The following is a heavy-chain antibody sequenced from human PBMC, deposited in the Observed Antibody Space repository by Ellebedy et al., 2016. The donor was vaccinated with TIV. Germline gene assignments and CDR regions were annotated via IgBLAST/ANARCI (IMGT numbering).Heavy chain of an antibody. J-gene: IGHJ4*02. CDR2: ISGSGGST. V-gene: IGHV3-23*01. CDR3: ARGPTVVTELGDY. CDR1: GFTFSSYA. Sequence: GESLKISCAASGFTFSSYAMSWVRQAPGKVLEWVSAISGSGGSTYYADSVKGRFTISRDNSKNTLYLKMNSLRSEDTAVYYCARGPTVVTELGDYWGQGTLVTVSS. D-gene: IGHD4-23*01.